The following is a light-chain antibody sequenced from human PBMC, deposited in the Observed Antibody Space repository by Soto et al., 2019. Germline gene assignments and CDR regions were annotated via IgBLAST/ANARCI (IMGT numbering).Light chain of an antibody. Sequence: DIVMTQTPLSLSVTPGQTASISCKSSQSLQQSGGRTYLYWYLQKAGQPPKLLITEVSNRFSGVSDRLSGSGSGTDFTLIISRVEADDVGTYYCMQASQLPLTFGGGTKVEI. CDR2: EVS. J-gene: IGKJ4*01. CDR1: QSLQQSGGRTY. CDR3: MQASQLPLT. V-gene: IGKV2D-29*01.